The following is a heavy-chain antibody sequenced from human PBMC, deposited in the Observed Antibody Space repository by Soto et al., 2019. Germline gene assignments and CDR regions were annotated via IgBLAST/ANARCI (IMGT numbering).Heavy chain of an antibody. Sequence: SETLSLTCAVYGGSFSGYYWSWIRQPPGKGLEWIGEINHSGSTNYNPSLKSRVTISVDTSKNQFSLKLSSVTAADTAVYYCARGGVNTAMAYWGQGTLVTVSS. D-gene: IGHD5-18*01. CDR1: GGSFSGYY. CDR2: INHSGST. V-gene: IGHV4-34*01. CDR3: ARGGVNTAMAY. J-gene: IGHJ4*02.